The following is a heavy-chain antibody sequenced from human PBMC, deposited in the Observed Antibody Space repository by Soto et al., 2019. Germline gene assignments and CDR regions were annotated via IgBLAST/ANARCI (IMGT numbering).Heavy chain of an antibody. J-gene: IGHJ3*02. CDR3: ARVRGGDTNDAFDI. D-gene: IGHD2-21*02. CDR1: GFTFSSYS. CDR2: ISSSSSYI. V-gene: IGHV3-21*01. Sequence: GGSLRLSCAASGFTFSSYSMNWVRQAPGKGLEWVSSISSSSSYIYYADSVKGRFTTSRDNAKNSLYLQMNSLRAEDTAVYYCARVRGGDTNDAFDIWGQGTMVTVSS.